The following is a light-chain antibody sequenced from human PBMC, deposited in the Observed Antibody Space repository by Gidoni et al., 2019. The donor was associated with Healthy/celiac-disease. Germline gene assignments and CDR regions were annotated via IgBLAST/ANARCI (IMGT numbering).Light chain of an antibody. J-gene: IGKJ1*01. V-gene: IGKV1-5*01. Sequence: DIQMTQSPSTLSASVGDRVTITCRASQSISSWLAWYQQKPGKAPKPLIYDASSLESGVPSRFSGSGSGTEFTLTISSLQPDDFATYYCQHAWTFGQGTKVEIK. CDR1: QSISSW. CDR3: QHAWT. CDR2: DAS.